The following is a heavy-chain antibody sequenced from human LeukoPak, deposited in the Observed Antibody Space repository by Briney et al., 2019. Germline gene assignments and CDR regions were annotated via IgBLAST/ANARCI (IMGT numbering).Heavy chain of an antibody. D-gene: IGHD6-13*01. CDR1: GYTFTSYY. CDR2: INPSGGST. V-gene: IGHV1-46*01. Sequence: ASVKVSRKASGYTFTSYYMHWVRQAPGQGLEWMGIINPSGGSTSYAQKFQGRVTMTRDTSTSTVYMELSSLRSEDTAVYYCARGPDYAHYSSPWEGAFDIWGQGTMVTVSS. CDR3: ARGPDYAHYSSPWEGAFDI. J-gene: IGHJ3*02.